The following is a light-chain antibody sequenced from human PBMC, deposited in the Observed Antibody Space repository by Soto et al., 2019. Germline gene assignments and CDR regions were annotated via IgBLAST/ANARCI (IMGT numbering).Light chain of an antibody. CDR3: QQLNSYPFT. V-gene: IGKV1-9*01. CDR2: EAS. Sequence: IQFTQSPSSLSASIGDRVTITCRASQGISSSLAWYQQEPGKAPKLLIYEASTLQSGVPSRFSGRGSGTDFTLTISGLQPEELATYDCQQLNSYPFTFGQGTRREI. J-gene: IGKJ5*01. CDR1: QGISSS.